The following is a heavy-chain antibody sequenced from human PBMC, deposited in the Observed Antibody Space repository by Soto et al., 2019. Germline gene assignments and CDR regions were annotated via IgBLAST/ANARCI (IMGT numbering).Heavy chain of an antibody. J-gene: IGHJ6*02. Sequence: QVQLVQSGSEVKKPGSSVTISCKNPAGVNIGSQSISWVRQAPGRGLEWMGRIIPMLEATTYAQKFQGRVTITADKFANPVYMQLTSLTSEDTAVYYCAKGIPVYRGRADYGRRPDYGMDAWGQGTAVTVSS. CDR2: IIPMLEAT. V-gene: IGHV1-69*08. D-gene: IGHD3-10*01. CDR1: AGVNIGSQS. CDR3: AKGIPVYRGRADYGRRPDYGMDA.